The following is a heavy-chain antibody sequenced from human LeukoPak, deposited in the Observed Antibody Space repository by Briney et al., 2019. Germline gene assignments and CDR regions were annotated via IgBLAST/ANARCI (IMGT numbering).Heavy chain of an antibody. CDR1: GFTFSTYA. Sequence: HGGSLRLYSAASGFTFSTYAVNCNRQAPGKGLPWASAISSSGGTTYYADSVKGRFSISRDNSKNTLYLRMNSLRAEDTAIYYCAKDRNAWPTNFDSWGQGTLVTVSA. CDR2: ISSSGGTT. V-gene: IGHV3-23*01. J-gene: IGHJ4*02. CDR3: AKDRNAWPTNFDS. D-gene: IGHD5-24*01.